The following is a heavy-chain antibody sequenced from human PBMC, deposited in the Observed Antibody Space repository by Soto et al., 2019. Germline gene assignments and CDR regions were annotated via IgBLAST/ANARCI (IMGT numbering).Heavy chain of an antibody. Sequence: ASVKVSCKASGYTFTSYGISWVRQAPGQGLEWMGWISAYNGNTNYAQKLQGRVTMTTDTSTNTAYMELRSLRSDDTAMYFCARGGYYDSSGSRNYYYYGMNFWGQGTTVTVSS. V-gene: IGHV1-18*01. J-gene: IGHJ6*02. CDR1: GYTFTSYG. CDR2: ISAYNGNT. D-gene: IGHD3-22*01. CDR3: ARGGYYDSSGSRNYYYYGMNF.